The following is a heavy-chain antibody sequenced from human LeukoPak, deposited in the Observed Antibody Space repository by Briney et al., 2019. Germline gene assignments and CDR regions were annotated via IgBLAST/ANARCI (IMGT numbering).Heavy chain of an antibody. D-gene: IGHD4-17*01. CDR3: GTTVTTLGPAIDY. CDR1: GYTSTSYG. Sequence: ASVKVSCKASGYTSTSYGISWVRQAPGQGLEWMGWISAYNGNTNYAQKLQGRVTMTTDTSTSTAYMELRSLRSDDTAVYYCGTTVTTLGPAIDYWGQGTLVTVPS. V-gene: IGHV1-18*01. CDR2: ISAYNGNT. J-gene: IGHJ4*02.